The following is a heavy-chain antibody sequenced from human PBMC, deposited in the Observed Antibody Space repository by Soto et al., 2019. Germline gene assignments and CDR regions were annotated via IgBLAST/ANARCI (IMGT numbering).Heavy chain of an antibody. CDR2: IYYSGST. V-gene: IGHV4-59*01. D-gene: IGHD3-3*01. CDR3: AREGTGVFDY. J-gene: IGHJ4*02. CDR1: GGSISSYY. Sequence: PSETLSLTCTVSGGSISSYYWSWIRQPPGKGLEWIGYIYYSGSTNYNPSLKSRVTISVDTSKNQFSLKLSSVTDADTAVYYCAREGTGVFDYWGQGTLVTVSS.